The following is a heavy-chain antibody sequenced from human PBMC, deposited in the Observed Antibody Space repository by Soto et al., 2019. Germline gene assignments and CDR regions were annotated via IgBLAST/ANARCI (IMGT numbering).Heavy chain of an antibody. J-gene: IGHJ6*02. Sequence: QVQLVQSGAEVKKPGSSVKVSCTASGGTFSSYAISWVRQAPGQGLEWMGGIIPIFGTANYAQKFQGRVTITADKSTSTAYMELSSLRSEDTAVYYCARAGNIVVVPAARYSYGMDVWGQGTTVTVSS. D-gene: IGHD2-2*01. V-gene: IGHV1-69*06. CDR1: GGTFSSYA. CDR2: IIPIFGTA. CDR3: ARAGNIVVVPAARYSYGMDV.